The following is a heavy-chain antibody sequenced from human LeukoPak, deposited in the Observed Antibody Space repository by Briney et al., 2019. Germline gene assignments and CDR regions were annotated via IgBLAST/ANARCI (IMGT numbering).Heavy chain of an antibody. CDR3: ARSRRCSGGSCSPTPVFDY. V-gene: IGHV5-51*01. D-gene: IGHD2-15*01. CDR2: IYPGDSDT. Sequence: GASVKVSCKASGYTFTSYWIGWVRQMPGKGLEWMGIIYPGDSDTRYSPSFQGQVTISADKSISTAYLQWSSLKASDTAMYYCARSRRCSGGSCSPTPVFDYWGQGTLVTVSS. J-gene: IGHJ4*02. CDR1: GYTFTSYW.